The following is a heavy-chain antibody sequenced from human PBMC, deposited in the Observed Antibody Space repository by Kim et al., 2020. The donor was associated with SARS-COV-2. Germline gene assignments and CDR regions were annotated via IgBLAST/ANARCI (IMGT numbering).Heavy chain of an antibody. V-gene: IGHV3-33*01. CDR3: ARDPIPKVAYCFDY. J-gene: IGHJ4*02. D-gene: IGHD5-12*01. Sequence: ADSVKGRFTISRDNSKNTLYLQMNSLRAEDTAVYYCARDPIPKVAYCFDYWGQGTLVTVSS.